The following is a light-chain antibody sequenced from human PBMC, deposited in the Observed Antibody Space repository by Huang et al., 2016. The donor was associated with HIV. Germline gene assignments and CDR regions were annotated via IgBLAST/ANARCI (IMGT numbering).Light chain of an antibody. Sequence: EIVLTQSPGTLSLSPGERATLSCRASQSVGIYLAWYQQTPGQAPRLLIHGAATRVTGIPDRFSGGGSGTDFTLSISRLEPEDFAVYYCQQYERPPDTFGPGTKVNIK. CDR2: GAA. V-gene: IGKV3-20*01. CDR3: QQYERPPDT. CDR1: QSVGIY. J-gene: IGKJ3*01.